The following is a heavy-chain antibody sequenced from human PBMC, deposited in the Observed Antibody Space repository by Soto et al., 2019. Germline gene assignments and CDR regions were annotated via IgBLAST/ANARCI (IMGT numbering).Heavy chain of an antibody. D-gene: IGHD4-17*01. V-gene: IGHV5-51*01. J-gene: IGHJ6*02. CDR3: ARLGDYGGNSDYYYGMDV. Sequence: PGESLKISCKGSGYSFTSYWIGWVRQMPGKGLEWMGIIYPGDSDTRYSPSFQGQVTLSADKSINTAYLQWSSLQAPDTAMYYCARLGDYGGNSDYYYGMDVWGQGTTVTVSS. CDR1: GYSFTSYW. CDR2: IYPGDSDT.